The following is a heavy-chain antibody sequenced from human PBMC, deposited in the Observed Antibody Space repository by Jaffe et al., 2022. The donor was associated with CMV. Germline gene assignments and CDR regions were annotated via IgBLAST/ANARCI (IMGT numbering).Heavy chain of an antibody. D-gene: IGHD6-19*01. CDR3: ARLPRSSGWYGDY. CDR1: GGSISSSSYY. CDR2: IYYSGST. V-gene: IGHV4-39*01. Sequence: QLQLQESGPGLVKPSETLSLTCTVSGGSISSSSYYWGWIRQPPGKGLEWIGSIYYSGSTYYNPSLKSRVTISVDTSKNQFSLKLSSVTAADTAVYYCARLPRSSGWYGDYWGQGTLVTVSS. J-gene: IGHJ4*02.